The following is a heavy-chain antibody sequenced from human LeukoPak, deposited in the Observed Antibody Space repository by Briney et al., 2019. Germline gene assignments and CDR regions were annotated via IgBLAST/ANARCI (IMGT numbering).Heavy chain of an antibody. CDR2: IYYSGST. J-gene: IGHJ3*02. CDR3: ARHNTSTMIVVVIPFDI. V-gene: IGHV4-39*01. CDR1: GGSISSSSYY. Sequence: SEILSLTCTVSGGSISSSSYYWGWIRQPPGKGLEWIGSIYYSGSTYYNPSLKSRVTISVDTSKNQFSLKLSSVTAADTAVYYCARHNTSTMIVVVIPFDIWGQGTMVTVSS. D-gene: IGHD3-22*01.